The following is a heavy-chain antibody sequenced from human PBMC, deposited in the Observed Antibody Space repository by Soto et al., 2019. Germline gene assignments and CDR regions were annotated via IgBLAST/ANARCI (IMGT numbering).Heavy chain of an antibody. CDR1: GGSISSYY. J-gene: IGHJ4*02. D-gene: IGHD4-17*01. CDR3: ARHPTVTEYYFDY. CDR2: IHYSGST. V-gene: IGHV4-59*08. Sequence: SETLSLTCTVSGGSISSYYWSWIRQPPGRGLEWIGHIHYSGSTNYNPSLKSRVTISVDTSKNQFSLKLSSVTAADTAVYYCARHPTVTEYYFDYWGQGTLVTVSS.